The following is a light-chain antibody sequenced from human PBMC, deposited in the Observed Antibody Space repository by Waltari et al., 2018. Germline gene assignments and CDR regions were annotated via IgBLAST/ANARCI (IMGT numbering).Light chain of an antibody. V-gene: IGLV3-21*02. Sequence: SYVLTQPPSVSVAPGQTAMISCGGDSIGSKSVHWYQQTPGQAPVLVVYDNADRPSGIPRRIYGSNAGTTATLTIRGAEAGDEADYYCQVWDSSSDHVVFGGGTKLTVL. J-gene: IGLJ2*01. CDR2: DNA. CDR3: QVWDSSSDHVV. CDR1: SIGSKS.